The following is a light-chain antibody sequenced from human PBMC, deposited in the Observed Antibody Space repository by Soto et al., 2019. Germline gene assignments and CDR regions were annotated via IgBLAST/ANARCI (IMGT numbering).Light chain of an antibody. CDR3: CSYAGNNLFI. J-gene: IGLJ2*01. CDR1: SRDVGAYNY. CDR2: DVT. Sequence: SALTHPASVSGAPGQSLTISSTRTSRDVGAYNYVSWYQKNPDKAPKVFIYDVTKRPSGVPDRISGSKCGNTASLTITRLQAEDEADYYCCSYAGNNLFIFGGGTKVTVL. V-gene: IGLV2-11*01.